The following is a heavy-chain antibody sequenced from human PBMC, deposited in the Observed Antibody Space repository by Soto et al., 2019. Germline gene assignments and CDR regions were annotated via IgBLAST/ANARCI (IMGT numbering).Heavy chain of an antibody. CDR3: ERALNSGDAFDI. Sequence: GSPKLSCAAYEFTFNSYSMNYVRHSPGKGLEWVSSISSSSSYIYYADSVKGRFTISRDNAKNSLYLQMNSLRAEDTAVYYCERALNSGDAFDIWGQGTMVTVSS. V-gene: IGHV3-21*01. J-gene: IGHJ3*02. CDR1: EFTFNSYS. CDR2: ISSSSSYI. D-gene: IGHD1-20*01.